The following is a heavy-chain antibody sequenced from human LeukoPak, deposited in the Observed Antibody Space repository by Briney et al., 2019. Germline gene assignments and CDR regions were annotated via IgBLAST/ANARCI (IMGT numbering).Heavy chain of an antibody. J-gene: IGHJ6*03. CDR1: GGSFGSGTYY. Sequence: SETLSLTCTVSGGSFGSGTYYWSWIRQPAGKGLEWIGRINTSGSSNCDPSLKSRVTISVDTSKNQFSLKLSSVTAADTGVYYCARGPPYGDYYYYYYMDVWGKGTTVTVSS. CDR2: INTSGSS. V-gene: IGHV4-61*02. CDR3: ARGPPYGDYYYYYYMDV. D-gene: IGHD4-17*01.